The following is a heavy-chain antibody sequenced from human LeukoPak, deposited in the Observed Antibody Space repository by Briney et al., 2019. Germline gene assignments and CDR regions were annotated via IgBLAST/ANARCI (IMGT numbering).Heavy chain of an antibody. J-gene: IGHJ4*02. CDR1: GFTFDDYA. CDR3: AKDMVVLAAKENYFDY. D-gene: IGHD2-2*01. Sequence: GGSLRLSCAASGFTFDDYAMRWVRQAPGKGLEWVSLISGDGGSTYYADSVKGRFTISRDNSKNSLYLQMNSLRTEDTALYYCAKDMVVLAAKENYFDYWGQGTLVTVSS. V-gene: IGHV3-43*02. CDR2: ISGDGGST.